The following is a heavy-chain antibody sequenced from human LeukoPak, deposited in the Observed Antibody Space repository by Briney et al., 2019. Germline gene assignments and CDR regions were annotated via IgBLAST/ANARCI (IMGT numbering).Heavy chain of an antibody. CDR2: ISGSGGST. CDR3: AKDGVGATPSYYFDY. V-gene: IGHV3-23*01. CDR1: GFTFSSYA. Sequence: PGGSLRLSCAASGFTFSSYAMSWVRQAPGKGLEWGSAISGSGGSTYYADSVKGRFTISRDNSKNTLYLQMNSLRAEDTAVYYCAKDGVGATPSYYFDYWGQGTLVTVSS. J-gene: IGHJ4*02. D-gene: IGHD1-26*01.